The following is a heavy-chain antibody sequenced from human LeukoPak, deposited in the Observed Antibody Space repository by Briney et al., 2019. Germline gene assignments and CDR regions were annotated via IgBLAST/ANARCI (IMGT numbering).Heavy chain of an antibody. J-gene: IGHJ4*02. Sequence: PGGSLRLSRPASGFDCTSYWMTWVSQAPRKGLESVANIEQDGGEEYYVDSVKGRFTTSRDNDKNSLYLQMNSLGVEETAVYYCARGRYVDWLFDYWGQGTLVTVS. D-gene: IGHD3-9*01. CDR1: GFDCTSYW. CDR2: IEQDGGEE. V-gene: IGHV3-7*03. CDR3: ARGRYVDWLFDY.